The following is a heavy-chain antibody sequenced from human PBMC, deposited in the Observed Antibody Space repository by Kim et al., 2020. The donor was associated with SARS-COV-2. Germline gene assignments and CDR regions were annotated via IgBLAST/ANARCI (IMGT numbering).Heavy chain of an antibody. Sequence: SETLSLTCTVSGGSLSSGSYYWGWIRQPPGKGLEWIGTAYYSGYTYYNPSLKSRFTITVDTSKNQFSLKLGSVTAADTAIYCSARQLRGRNGWYVDCYY. D-gene: IGHD6-19*01. CDR3: ARQLRGRNGWYVDCYY. CDR1: GGSLSSGSYY. J-gene: IGHJ6*01. V-gene: IGHV4-39*01. CDR2: AYYSGYT.